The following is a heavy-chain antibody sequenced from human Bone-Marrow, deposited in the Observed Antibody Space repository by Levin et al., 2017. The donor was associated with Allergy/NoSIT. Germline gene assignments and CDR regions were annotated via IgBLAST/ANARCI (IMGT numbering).Heavy chain of an antibody. CDR3: AKEQELFSLGPSKDPNWFDS. V-gene: IGHV7-4-1*02. CDR1: GYTFGSYV. J-gene: IGHJ5*01. Sequence: GESLKISCQASGYTFGSYVLHWVRQAPGQGLQWMGWINPNTGDPTYAQGFTGRYVFSLDTSVTTAYLRISSLRAEDTAVYYCAKEQELFSLGPSKDPNWFDSWGQGTLVTVSS. D-gene: IGHD3-10*01. CDR2: INPNTGDP.